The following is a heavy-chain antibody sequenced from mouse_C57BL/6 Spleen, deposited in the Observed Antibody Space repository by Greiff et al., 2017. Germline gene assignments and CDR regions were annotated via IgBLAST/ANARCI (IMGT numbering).Heavy chain of an antibody. Sequence: EVKLMESGGGLVKPGGSLKLSCAASGFTFSSYAMSWVRQTPEKRLEWVATISDGGSYTYYPDNVKGRFTISRDNAKNNLYLQMSHLKSEDTAMYYGARDSSGYDAMDYWGQGTSVTVSS. CDR1: GFTFSSYA. D-gene: IGHD3-2*02. J-gene: IGHJ4*01. CDR3: ARDSSGYDAMDY. V-gene: IGHV5-4*01. CDR2: ISDGGSYT.